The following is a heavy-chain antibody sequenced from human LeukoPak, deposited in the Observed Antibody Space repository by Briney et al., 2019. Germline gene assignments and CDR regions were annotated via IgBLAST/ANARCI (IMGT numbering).Heavy chain of an antibody. D-gene: IGHD6-19*01. CDR3: AKFIQPAGMKWVVRGDAFDI. V-gene: IGHV3-23*01. CDR1: GFTFSSYA. Sequence: GGSLRLSCAASGFTFSSYAMSWVRQAPGKGLEWVSAISGSGGSTYYADSVKGRFTISRDNSKNTLYLQMNSLRAEDTAVYYCAKFIQPAGMKWVVRGDAFDIWGQGTMVTVSS. CDR2: ISGSGGST. J-gene: IGHJ3*02.